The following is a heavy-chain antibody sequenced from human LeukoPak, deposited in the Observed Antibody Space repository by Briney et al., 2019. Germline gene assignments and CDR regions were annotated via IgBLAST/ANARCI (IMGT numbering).Heavy chain of an antibody. CDR1: GGSISGYY. V-gene: IGHV4-59*08. D-gene: IGHD6-19*01. Sequence: SETLSLTCTVSGGSISGYYWSWIRQPPGKGLEWIGYIYYSGSTNYNPSLKSRVTISVDTSKNQFSLKLSSVTAADTAMYYCARLVAGASDYWGQGTLVTVSS. J-gene: IGHJ4*02. CDR3: ARLVAGASDY. CDR2: IYYSGST.